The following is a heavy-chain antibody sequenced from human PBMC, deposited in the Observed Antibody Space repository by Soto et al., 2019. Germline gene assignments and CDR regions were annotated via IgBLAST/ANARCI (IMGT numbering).Heavy chain of an antibody. J-gene: IGHJ5*02. CDR3: ATSTQRTYSYDSGSYCHFDP. CDR2: ISYIGGT. Sequence: LETLYLTCSVSGDSIDNNSYYWGWIRQSPGNGLEWIGRISYIGGTFYNPSLKSRVTLSVDTSKNIFSLTLASVTAADTAVYYCATSTQRTYSYDSGSYCHFDPWGQGTRVTVSS. D-gene: IGHD3-10*01. CDR1: GDSIDNNSYY. V-gene: IGHV4-39*02.